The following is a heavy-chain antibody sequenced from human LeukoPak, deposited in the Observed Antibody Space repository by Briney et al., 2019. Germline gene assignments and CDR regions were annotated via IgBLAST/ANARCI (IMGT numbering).Heavy chain of an antibody. CDR2: IYYSGST. CDR3: ARRFYPTYYYDSSGYYPHAFDI. D-gene: IGHD3-22*01. V-gene: IGHV4-59*12. J-gene: IGHJ3*02. CDR1: GYSISSYY. Sequence: SETLSLTCTVSGYSISSYYWSWIRQPPGKGLEWIGYIYYSGSTNYNPSLKSRVTISVDTSKNQFSLKLSSVTAADTAVYYCARRFYPTYYYDSSGYYPHAFDIWGQGTMVTVSS.